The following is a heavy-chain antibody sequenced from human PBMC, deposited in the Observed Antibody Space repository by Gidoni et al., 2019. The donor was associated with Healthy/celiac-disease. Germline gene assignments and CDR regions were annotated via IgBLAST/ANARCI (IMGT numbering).Heavy chain of an antibody. CDR3: ARDGEHGLAFDY. Sequence: QLQLQESGSGLVKPSQPLSLTCAFSGGPISSGGYSWSWIRQPPGKGLEWIGYIYQSGSTYDNPSLKSRVTISVDRSKNQFSLKLSSVTAADTAVYYCARDGEHGLAFDYWGQGTLVTVSS. CDR2: IYQSGST. D-gene: IGHD4-17*01. J-gene: IGHJ4*02. CDR1: GGPISSGGYS. V-gene: IGHV4-30-2*01.